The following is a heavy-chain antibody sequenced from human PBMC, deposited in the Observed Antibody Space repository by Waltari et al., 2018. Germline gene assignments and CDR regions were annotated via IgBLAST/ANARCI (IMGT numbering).Heavy chain of an antibody. D-gene: IGHD5-12*01. V-gene: IGHV4-38-2*01. CDR3: ARLISRGYSGYEY. J-gene: IGHJ4*02. CDR2: IYHSGST. CDR1: GYSISSGYY. Sequence: QVQLQESGPGLVKPSETLSLPCAVSGYSISSGYYWGWIRQPPGKGLEWIGSIYHSGSTYYNPSLKSRVTISVDTSKNQFSLKLSSVTAADTAVYYCARLISRGYSGYEYWGQGTLVTVSS.